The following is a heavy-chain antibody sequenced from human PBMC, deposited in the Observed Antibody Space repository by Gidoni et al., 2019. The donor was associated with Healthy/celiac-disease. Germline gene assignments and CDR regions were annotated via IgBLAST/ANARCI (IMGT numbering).Heavy chain of an antibody. J-gene: IGHJ4*02. CDR3: ARGPTAMVLITMIAVFDY. V-gene: IGHV3-30-3*01. D-gene: IGHD3-22*01. CDR1: GFTFSSYA. Sequence: QVQLVESGGGVVQPGRSLRLSCAASGFTFSSYAMLWVRQAPGKGLEWVAVISYDGSNKYYADSVKGRFTISRDNSKNTLYLQMNSLRAEDTAVYYCARGPTAMVLITMIAVFDYWGQGTLVTVSS. CDR2: ISYDGSNK.